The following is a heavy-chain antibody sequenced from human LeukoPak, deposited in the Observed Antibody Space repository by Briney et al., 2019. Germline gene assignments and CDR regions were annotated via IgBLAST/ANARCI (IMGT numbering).Heavy chain of an antibody. V-gene: IGHV4-59*08. J-gene: IGHJ4*02. Sequence: PSETLSLTCTVSGGAINSYYWSWIRQPPGKGLEWIGYISYSGSTNYNPSLRSRVTMSVDTSKNQFSLKLTSVTAADTAVYDCVRGWFYFDYWGQGTLDTVSS. CDR2: ISYSGST. D-gene: IGHD6-19*01. CDR1: GGAINSYY. CDR3: VRGWFYFDY.